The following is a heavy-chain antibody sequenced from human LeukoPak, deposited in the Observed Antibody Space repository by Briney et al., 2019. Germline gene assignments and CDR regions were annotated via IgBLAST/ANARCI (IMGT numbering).Heavy chain of an antibody. D-gene: IGHD7-27*01. V-gene: IGHV5-51*01. CDR1: GYTFNTYW. CDR2: VYPGDSHT. CDR3: ARLSGGSWANTEYFPD. J-gene: IGHJ1*01. Sequence: GESLKISCKASGYTFNTYWIVWVRQTPGKGLEWMAIVYPGDSHTRYSPSFQGHFTISADKTVTTAYLQWSSLEASDTAVYYCARLSGGSWANTEYFPDWGQGTLVIVSS.